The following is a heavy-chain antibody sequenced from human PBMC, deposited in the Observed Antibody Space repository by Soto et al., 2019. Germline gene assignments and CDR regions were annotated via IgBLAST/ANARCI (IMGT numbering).Heavy chain of an antibody. CDR3: ARVPSCGGDCYLFDY. V-gene: IGHV1-46*01. D-gene: IGHD2-21*02. J-gene: IGHJ4*02. CDR2: FNPSGGRT. Sequence: QVLLVQSGAEVTRPGASVKVSCKASGYTFTSYYMHWVRQAPGQGLEWMAMFNPSGGRTKYAQIFQGRVTLTRDTSTGTVDMELSSLTSEDTAIYYCARVPSCGGDCYLFDYWGQGTQVTVSS. CDR1: GYTFTSYY.